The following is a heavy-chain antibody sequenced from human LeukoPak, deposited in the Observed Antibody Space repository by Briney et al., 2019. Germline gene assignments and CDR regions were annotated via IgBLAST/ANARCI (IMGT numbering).Heavy chain of an antibody. CDR3: AKTLYSNTPGLMDV. CDR2: ITSSSLYI. D-gene: IGHD6-13*01. J-gene: IGHJ6*04. Sequence: GGSLRLSCAASGFIFSDYSMNWVRQAPGKGLEWVSSITSSSLYIYYADSVKGRFTISRDNAKNSLFLQMNSLRAEDTAVYYCAKTLYSNTPGLMDVWGKGTTVTVSS. CDR1: GFIFSDYS. V-gene: IGHV3-21*01.